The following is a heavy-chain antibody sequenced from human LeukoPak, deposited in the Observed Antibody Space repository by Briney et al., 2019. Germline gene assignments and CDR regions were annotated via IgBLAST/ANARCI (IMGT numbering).Heavy chain of an antibody. Sequence: PGGSLRLSCAASGFTFSNYAMSWVRQAPGKGLEWVSSISGSCGSSYYADSVKGRFTISRDNSKNTLYLQMNSLRAEDTAVYYCAKGSYGAYGVFDNWGQGTLVTVSS. D-gene: IGHD4-17*01. CDR2: ISGSCGSS. V-gene: IGHV3-23*01. J-gene: IGHJ4*02. CDR1: GFTFSNYA. CDR3: AKGSYGAYGVFDN.